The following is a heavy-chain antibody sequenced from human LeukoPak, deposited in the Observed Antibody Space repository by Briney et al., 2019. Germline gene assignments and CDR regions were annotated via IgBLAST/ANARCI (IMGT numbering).Heavy chain of an antibody. J-gene: IGHJ6*03. D-gene: IGHD2-15*01. Sequence: ASLKVSCKASGYTFTGYYMHRVRQAPGQGLEWMGWINPSSGGTNYPQKFQGRVTMSRDTSLSTTYMEVSGLTSDDTAVYYCARGVVAATFYYYMDVWGKGTTVTVAS. CDR2: INPSSGGT. CDR1: GYTFTGYY. CDR3: ARGVVAATFYYYMDV. V-gene: IGHV1-2*02.